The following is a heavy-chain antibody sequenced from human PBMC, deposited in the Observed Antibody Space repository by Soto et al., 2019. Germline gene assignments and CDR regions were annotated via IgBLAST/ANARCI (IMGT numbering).Heavy chain of an antibody. D-gene: IGHD2-2*01. J-gene: IGHJ5*02. V-gene: IGHV4-30-2*01. CDR1: GGSISSGYS. CDR2: IYHSGIT. CDR3: ARGYCSITSCSNWLDP. Sequence: QLQLQESGSGLVKPSQTLSLTCAVSGGSISSGYSWSWIRQPPGKGLEWIGYIYHSGITYYNPSLKSRVTISVDRSKNQFSLKLSSVTAADTAVYYFARGYCSITSCSNWLDPWGQGTLVTVSS.